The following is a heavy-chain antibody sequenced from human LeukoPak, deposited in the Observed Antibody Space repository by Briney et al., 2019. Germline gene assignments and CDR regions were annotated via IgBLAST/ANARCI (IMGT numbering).Heavy chain of an antibody. Sequence: GGSLRLSCAASGFTFNSYGMHWFRQAPGKGLEWVAFTHYDGVNKYYADSVKGRFNISRDNAKNSLYLQMNSLRAEDTAVYYCARVIVGATGDYWGQGTLVTVSS. CDR1: GFTFNSYG. CDR3: ARVIVGATGDY. D-gene: IGHD1-26*01. V-gene: IGHV3-30*02. J-gene: IGHJ4*02. CDR2: THYDGVNK.